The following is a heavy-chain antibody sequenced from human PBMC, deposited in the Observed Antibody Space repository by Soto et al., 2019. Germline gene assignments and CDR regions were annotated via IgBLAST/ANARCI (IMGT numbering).Heavy chain of an antibody. CDR1: GGSITSSSHF. Sequence: SETLSLTCSASGGSITSSSHFWGWVRQPPGKGLEWIGTIYFTGNTYYTPSLKSRLTMSIDTSKNEFSLRLNSVTAADTAVYYCAGQTFTLAAASHGRSNWFDPWGPGTLLTVSS. CDR2: IYFTGNT. V-gene: IGHV4-39*01. D-gene: IGHD6-25*01. CDR3: AGQTFTLAAASHGRSNWFDP. J-gene: IGHJ5*02.